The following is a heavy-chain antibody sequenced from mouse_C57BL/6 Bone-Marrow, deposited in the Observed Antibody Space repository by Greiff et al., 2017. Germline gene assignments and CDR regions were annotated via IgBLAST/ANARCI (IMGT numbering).Heavy chain of an antibody. Sequence: DVKLQESGGGLVQPGGSLKLSCAASGIDFSRYWMSWVRRAPGKGLEWIGEINPDSSTINYAPSLKDKFIISRDNARNTLYLQMSKVRSEDTALYYCARRGTTVVATDGWYFDVWGTGTTVTVSS. V-gene: IGHV4-1*01. J-gene: IGHJ1*03. CDR2: INPDSSTI. CDR1: GIDFSRYW. CDR3: ARRGTTVVATDGWYFDV. D-gene: IGHD1-1*01.